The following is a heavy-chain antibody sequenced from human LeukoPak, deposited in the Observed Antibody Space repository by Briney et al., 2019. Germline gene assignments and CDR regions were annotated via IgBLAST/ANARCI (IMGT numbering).Heavy chain of an antibody. CDR2: XIPIFGIA. CDR3: ARGPITMIDVGADWFDP. Sequence: ASVKVSCKASGGTFSSYAISWVRQAPGQGLEWMXXXIPIFGIANYAQKFQGRVTITADKSTSTAYMELSSLRSEDTAVYYCARGPITMIDVGADWFDPWGQGTLVTVSS. J-gene: IGHJ5*02. D-gene: IGHD3-22*01. V-gene: IGHV1-69*10. CDR1: GGTFSSYA.